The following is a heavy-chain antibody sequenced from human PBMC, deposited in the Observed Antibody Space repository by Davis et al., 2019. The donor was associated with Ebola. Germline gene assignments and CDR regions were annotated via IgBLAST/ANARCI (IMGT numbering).Heavy chain of an antibody. D-gene: IGHD5-18*01. CDR2: ISSSGSTI. CDR1: GFTFSSYE. J-gene: IGHJ4*02. Sequence: GGSLRLSCAASGFTFSSYEMNWVRQAPGKGLEWVSYISSSGSTIYYADSVKGRFTISRDNAKNSLFLQMNSLRVEDTAVYYCARAQDSPFDWWGQGTLVAVSS. CDR3: ARAQDSPFDW. V-gene: IGHV3-48*03.